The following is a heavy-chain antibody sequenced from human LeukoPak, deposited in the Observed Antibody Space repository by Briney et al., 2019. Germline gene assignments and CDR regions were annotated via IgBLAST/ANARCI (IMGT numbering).Heavy chain of an antibody. D-gene: IGHD2/OR15-2a*01. V-gene: IGHV4-59*01. CDR3: ARVGEYGLDAFDI. CDR2: IYYSGST. CDR1: GGPISSYY. J-gene: IGHJ3*02. Sequence: PSETLSLTCTVSGGPISSYYWSWIRRPPGKGLEWIGYIYYSGSTNYNPSLKSRVTISVDTSKNQFSLKLSSVTAADTAVYYCARVGEYGLDAFDIWGQGTMVTVSS.